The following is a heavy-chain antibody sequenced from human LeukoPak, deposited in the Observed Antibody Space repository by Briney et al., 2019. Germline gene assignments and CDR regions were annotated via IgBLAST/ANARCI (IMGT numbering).Heavy chain of an antibody. D-gene: IGHD2-8*01. CDR1: GGTFSSYA. CDR2: IIPMFGTA. CDR3: ARGMQDYYYYYYMDV. J-gene: IGHJ6*03. Sequence: ASVKVSCKASGGTFSSYAISWVRQAPGQGLEWMGGIIPMFGTANYAQKFQGRVTITADKSTSTAYMELSSLRSEDTAVYYCARGMQDYYYYYYMDVWGKGTTVTVSS. V-gene: IGHV1-69*06.